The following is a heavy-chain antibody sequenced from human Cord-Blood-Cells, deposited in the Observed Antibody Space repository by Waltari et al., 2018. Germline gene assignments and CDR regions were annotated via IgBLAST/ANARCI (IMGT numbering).Heavy chain of an antibody. CDR3: ARGCNRSTTDYYYGMDV. V-gene: IGHV4-31*03. J-gene: IGHJ6*02. Sequence: QVQLQESGPGLVKPSQTLSLTCTVSGGSISSGGYYWSWIRQHPGKGLEWIGYIYYSGSTYYNPSLKSRVTISVDTSKNQFYLKLSSVTVADTAVYYCARGCNRSTTDYYYGMDVWGQGTTVTVSS. CDR1: GGSISSGGYY. CDR2: IYYSGST. D-gene: IGHD5-12*01.